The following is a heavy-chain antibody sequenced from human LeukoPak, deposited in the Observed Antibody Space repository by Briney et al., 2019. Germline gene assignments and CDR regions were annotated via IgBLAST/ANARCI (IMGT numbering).Heavy chain of an antibody. J-gene: IGHJ4*02. Sequence: SETLSLTCTVSGYSISSGYYWGWIRPPPGKGLEWIGSIYHSGSTYYNPSLKRRVTISVDTSKNQFSLKLSSVTAADTAVYYCARVRGDGYNWGYFDYWGQGTLVTVSS. CDR1: GYSISSGYY. CDR3: ARVRGDGYNWGYFDY. D-gene: IGHD5-24*01. CDR2: IYHSGST. V-gene: IGHV4-38-2*02.